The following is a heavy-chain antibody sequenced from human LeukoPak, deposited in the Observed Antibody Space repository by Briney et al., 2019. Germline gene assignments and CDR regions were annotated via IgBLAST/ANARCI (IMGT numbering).Heavy chain of an antibody. Sequence: SVKVSCKASGGTFRSYAISWGREAPGQGRECMGGIIPIFGTADYAQKFQGRVTITADESTSTAYMELSSLRSEDTAVYYCARYDSSGGRWWFDPWGQGTLVTVSS. CDR2: IIPIFGTA. D-gene: IGHD3-22*01. CDR3: ARYDSSGGRWWFDP. V-gene: IGHV1-69*13. J-gene: IGHJ5*02. CDR1: GGTFRSYA.